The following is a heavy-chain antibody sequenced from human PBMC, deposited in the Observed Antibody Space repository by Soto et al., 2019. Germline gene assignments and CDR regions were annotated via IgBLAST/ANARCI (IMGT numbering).Heavy chain of an antibody. CDR3: ARSVTP. J-gene: IGHJ5*02. D-gene: IGHD3-10*01. CDR1: GGPMSKGGYY. CDR2: IYYSGST. V-gene: IGHV4-31*02. Sequence: SEARCLRLSGSGGPMSKGGYYGRWSLQDPGKGLEWIGYIYYSGSTSYNPSLKSRVTISVDTSKNQFSLKLSSVTAAETAVYYCARSVTPWAQGPLVTVS.